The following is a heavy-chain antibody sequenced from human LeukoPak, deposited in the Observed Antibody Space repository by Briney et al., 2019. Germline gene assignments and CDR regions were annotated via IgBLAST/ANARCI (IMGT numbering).Heavy chain of an antibody. CDR1: GGTFSSYA. D-gene: IGHD2-15*01. CDR3: ARESRYCIGDSCYPNAFDV. V-gene: IGHV1-69*05. Sequence: SVKVSCKASGGTFSSYAINWVRQAPGQGLEWMGRIIPIFATTNYPQKFQARVTITTDESTNTAYMELSSLRSEDTAMYYCARESRYCIGDSCYPNAFDVWGQGTVVTISS. CDR2: IIPIFATT. J-gene: IGHJ3*01.